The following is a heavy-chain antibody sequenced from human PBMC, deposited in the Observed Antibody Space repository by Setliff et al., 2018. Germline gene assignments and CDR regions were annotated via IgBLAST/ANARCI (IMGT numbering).Heavy chain of an antibody. J-gene: IGHJ4*02. V-gene: IGHV3-48*02. Sequence: GGSLRLSCAGSGFTFSSHSMNWVRQAPGKGLEWISYISSTSGTIYYADSVKGRFTISRDNAKNSLYLQMNNLRYEDTAVYYCASAEVVVAPWGQGTLVTVSS. D-gene: IGHD2-15*01. CDR3: ASAEVVVAP. CDR1: GFTFSSHS. CDR2: ISSTSGTI.